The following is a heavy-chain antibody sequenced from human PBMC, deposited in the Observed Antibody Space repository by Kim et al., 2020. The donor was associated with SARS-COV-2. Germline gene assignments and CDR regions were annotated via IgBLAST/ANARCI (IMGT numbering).Heavy chain of an antibody. CDR3: ARVDYSNANYYYYYGMDV. D-gene: IGHD4-4*01. Sequence: EWVAIIGYDEGNKSYADSVKGRFTISRDNSKNTLYLQMSSLRAEDTAVYYCARVDYSNANYYYYYGMDVWGQGTTVTVSS. J-gene: IGHJ6*02. V-gene: IGHV3-33*01. CDR2: IGYDEGNK.